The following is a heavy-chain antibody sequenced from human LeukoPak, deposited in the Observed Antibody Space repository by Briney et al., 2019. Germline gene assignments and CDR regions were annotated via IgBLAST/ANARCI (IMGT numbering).Heavy chain of an antibody. CDR3: ARQSEQLVRSFWFDP. D-gene: IGHD6-6*01. CDR2: IHTTGAT. CDR1: GGSISSGNYY. V-gene: IGHV4-39*01. Sequence: SETLSLTCTVSGGSISSGNYYWGWTRQSPEKGLEWIGSIHTTGATYYNPSFKSRVTISVDTSKNQFSLKLSSVTAADTAVYYCARQSEQLVRSFWFDPWGQGTLVTVSS. J-gene: IGHJ5*02.